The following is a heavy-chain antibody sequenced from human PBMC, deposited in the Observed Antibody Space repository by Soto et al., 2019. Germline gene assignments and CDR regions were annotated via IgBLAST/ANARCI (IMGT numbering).Heavy chain of an antibody. D-gene: IGHD3-10*01. CDR3: AKESPMVVDVVDY. V-gene: IGHV3-23*01. CDR1: GFTFSSYG. Sequence: PGGSLRLCCAASGFTFSSYGRSWVRQAPGKGLEWVSAISGSGGSTYYADSVKGRFTISRDNSKNTLYLQMNSLRDEDTAVYYCAKESPMVVDVVDYWGQGTLVTVSS. CDR2: ISGSGGST. J-gene: IGHJ4*02.